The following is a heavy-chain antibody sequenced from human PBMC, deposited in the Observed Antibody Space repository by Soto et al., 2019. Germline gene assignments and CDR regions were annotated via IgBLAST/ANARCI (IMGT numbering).Heavy chain of an antibody. Sequence: EVQLLESGAGLIKPGGSLRLSCEASGFTFSSYAMSWVRQAPGKGLAWVSAISGSGGSTYYADSVKGRFTISRDNSKNTLYLHINSLRAEDTAVFYCAITGGYYDSSGYYPLDYWGQGTLVTVSS. CDR1: GFTFSSYA. CDR3: AITGGYYDSSGYYPLDY. D-gene: IGHD3-22*01. J-gene: IGHJ4*02. V-gene: IGHV3-23*01. CDR2: ISGSGGST.